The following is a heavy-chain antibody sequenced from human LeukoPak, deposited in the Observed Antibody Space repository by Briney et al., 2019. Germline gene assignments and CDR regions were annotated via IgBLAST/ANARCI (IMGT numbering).Heavy chain of an antibody. CDR2: IYSGGST. CDR1: GFTVSSNY. J-gene: IGHJ6*03. V-gene: IGHV3-66*01. D-gene: IGHD6-19*01. Sequence: GGSLRLSCVASGFTVSSNYMSWVRQAPGKGLEWVLVIYSGGSTYYADSVKGRFTISRDNSKNTLYLQMNSLRAEDTAVYYCAKTLAVANYYYYMDVWGKGTTVTVSS. CDR3: AKTLAVANYYYYMDV.